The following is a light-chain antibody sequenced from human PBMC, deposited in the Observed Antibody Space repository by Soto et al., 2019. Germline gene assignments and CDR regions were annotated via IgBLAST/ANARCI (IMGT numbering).Light chain of an antibody. CDR2: LGS. J-gene: IGKJ2*01. CDR3: MQALQTPYT. CDR1: QSLLHSNGYNY. V-gene: IGKV2-28*01. Sequence: DIVMTQSPLSLPVTPGESASISCRSSQSLLHSNGYNYLDWYLQKPGQSPQLLIYLGSNRASGVPDRFSGSGSGTDFTLKISRVEAEDVGVYYCMQALQTPYTSGQGTKLEIK.